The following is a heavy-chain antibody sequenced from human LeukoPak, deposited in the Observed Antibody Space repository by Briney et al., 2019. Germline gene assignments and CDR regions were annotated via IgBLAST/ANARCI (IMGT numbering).Heavy chain of an antibody. D-gene: IGHD6-13*01. Sequence: GGSLRLSCAASGFTFSSYSMNWVRQAPGKGLEWVSSISSSSSYIYYADSVKGRFTISRDNAKNSLYLQMNSLRTEDTAVYYCARAAGSSWGEFDYWGQGTLVTVSS. CDR2: ISSSSSYI. J-gene: IGHJ4*02. CDR1: GFTFSSYS. V-gene: IGHV3-21*01. CDR3: ARAAGSSWGEFDY.